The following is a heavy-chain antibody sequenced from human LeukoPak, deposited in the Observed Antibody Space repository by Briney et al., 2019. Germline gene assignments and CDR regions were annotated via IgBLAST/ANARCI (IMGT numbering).Heavy chain of an antibody. J-gene: IGHJ6*02. V-gene: IGHV4-31*03. Sequence: SETLSLTCTVSGGSISSGGYYWSWIRQHPGKGLEWIGYIYYSGSTYYNPSLKSRVTISVDTSKNQFSLKLSSVTAADTAVYYCARDPVYYYYYGMDVWGQGTTVTVSS. CDR3: ARDPVYYYYYGMDV. CDR1: GGSISSGGYY. CDR2: IYYSGST.